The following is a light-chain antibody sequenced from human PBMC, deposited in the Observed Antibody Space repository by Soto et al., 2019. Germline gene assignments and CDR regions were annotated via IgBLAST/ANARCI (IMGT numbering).Light chain of an antibody. Sequence: HSVLTQPASVSGSPGQSITLSCTGTTNDVGTYNLVSWYQQHPGKAPKLIIYEGFKRPSGVSNRFSGSKSGNTASLTISGLQAEDEADYYCSSYAGSTTYVFGTGTKVTVL. J-gene: IGLJ1*01. CDR3: SSYAGSTTYV. V-gene: IGLV2-23*01. CDR1: TNDVGTYNL. CDR2: EGF.